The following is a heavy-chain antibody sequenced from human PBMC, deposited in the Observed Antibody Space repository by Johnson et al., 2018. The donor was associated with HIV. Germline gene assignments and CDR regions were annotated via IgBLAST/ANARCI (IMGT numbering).Heavy chain of an antibody. CDR2: IWYDGSNT. V-gene: IGHV3-33*01. Sequence: QVQLVESGGGVVQPGGSLRLSCAASGFTFSSYGMHWVRQAPGKGLEWVALIWYDGSNTYYADSVKGRLTISRDNSKNTLDLQMNSLRAEDTAVYYCAAYSGRNAFDLWGQGTMVTVSS. CDR3: AAYSGRNAFDL. CDR1: GFTFSSYG. D-gene: IGHD1-26*01. J-gene: IGHJ3*01.